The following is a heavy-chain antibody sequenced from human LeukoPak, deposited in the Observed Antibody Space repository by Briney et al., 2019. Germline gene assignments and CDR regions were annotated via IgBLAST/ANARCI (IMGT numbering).Heavy chain of an antibody. CDR3: ASTYHYDITGYYPFDY. D-gene: IGHD3-22*01. CDR1: GFSFRNNA. CDR2: ISDNGRST. V-gene: IGHV3-64D*06. J-gene: IGHJ4*02. Sequence: GGSLRLSCSASGFSFRNNAMHWVRQARGKGLEYVSGISDNGRSTYYADSVKGRFTTSRDNSKNTLWLQMSSIRPEDTAVYYCASTYHYDITGYYPFDYWGQGTLVTVSS.